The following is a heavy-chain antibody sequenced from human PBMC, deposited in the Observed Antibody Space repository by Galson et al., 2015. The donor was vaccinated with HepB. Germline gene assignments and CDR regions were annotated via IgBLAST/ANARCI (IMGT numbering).Heavy chain of an antibody. CDR1: GYIFTGYY. D-gene: IGHD2-15*01. V-gene: IGHV1-46*01. CDR2: INPSGGRT. Sequence: SVKVSCKASGYIFTGYYMHWVRQAPGQGLEWMGMINPSGGRTKYAQKFQGRVTMTRDTPTSTMYMGVSSLRSEDTAVYYCVRDVCSGGKCLYFDCWGQGTLVTVSS. J-gene: IGHJ4*02. CDR3: VRDVCSGGKCLYFDC.